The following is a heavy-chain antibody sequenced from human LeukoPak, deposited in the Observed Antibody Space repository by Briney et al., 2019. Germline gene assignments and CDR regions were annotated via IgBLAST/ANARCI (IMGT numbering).Heavy chain of an antibody. CDR2: IGKGGDT. D-gene: IGHD5-12*01. CDR1: GLTFSTYD. Sequence: GSLRLSCAASGLTFSTYDMHWVRQATGEGLEWVSCIGKGGDTYYVGSVKGRFTISRENAKNSLYLQMNSMRSGDTAVYYCARGGYSGFDVWGQGTVVTVSS. CDR3: ARGGYSGFDV. V-gene: IGHV3-13*04. J-gene: IGHJ3*01.